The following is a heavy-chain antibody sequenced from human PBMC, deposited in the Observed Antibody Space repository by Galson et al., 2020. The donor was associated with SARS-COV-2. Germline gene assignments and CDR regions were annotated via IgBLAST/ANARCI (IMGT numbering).Heavy chain of an antibody. D-gene: IGHD4-4*01. J-gene: IGHJ3*02. CDR2: ISSSGSTI. V-gene: IGHV3-48*03. CDR1: GFTFSSYE. CDR3: ARDPSEAVLQFLFDI. Sequence: GGSLRLSCAASGFTFSSYEMNWVRQAPGKGLEWVSYISSSGSTIYYADSVKGRFTISRDNAKNSLYLQMNSLRAEDTAVYYCARDPSEAVLQFLFDICGQGTMVTVSS.